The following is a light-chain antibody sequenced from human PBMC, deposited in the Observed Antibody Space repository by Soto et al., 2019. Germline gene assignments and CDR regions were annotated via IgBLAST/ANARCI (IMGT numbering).Light chain of an antibody. Sequence: AIQLTQSPSSLSASVGDRVTITCRASQGISSALAWYQQKPGKAPKLLIYDASSLESGVPSRLSGSGSGTDFPLTISSLQPEDFANYYCQQFNSLLTFGGGTKVEIK. CDR3: QQFNSLLT. CDR2: DAS. V-gene: IGKV1-13*02. CDR1: QGISSA. J-gene: IGKJ4*01.